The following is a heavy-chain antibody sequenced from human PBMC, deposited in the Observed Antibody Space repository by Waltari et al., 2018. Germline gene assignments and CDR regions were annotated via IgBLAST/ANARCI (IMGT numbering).Heavy chain of an antibody. D-gene: IGHD2-2*01. CDR3: ARGSVPANYYYYYMDV. CDR2: IYTSGST. J-gene: IGHJ6*03. CDR1: GGSISSYY. Sequence: QVQLQESGPGLVKPSETLSLTCTVSGGSISSYYWSWIRQPAGKGLECIVRIYTSGSTNYNPSLKSRVTMSVDTSNNQFSLKLSSVTAADTAVYYCARGSVPANYYYYYMDVWGKGTTVTISS. V-gene: IGHV4-4*07.